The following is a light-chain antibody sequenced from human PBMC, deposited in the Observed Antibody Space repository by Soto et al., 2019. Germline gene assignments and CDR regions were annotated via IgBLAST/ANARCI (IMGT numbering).Light chain of an antibody. Sequence: EIVLTQSPGTLSLSPGERATLSCRASQSVSSSYLAWYQHKPGQAPRLLIYGASSRATGIPDRFSGSGSGTDFTLTISRLEPEDFAVYYCQQYRTFGQGTKVESK. J-gene: IGKJ1*01. CDR1: QSVSSSY. CDR3: QQYRT. V-gene: IGKV3-20*01. CDR2: GAS.